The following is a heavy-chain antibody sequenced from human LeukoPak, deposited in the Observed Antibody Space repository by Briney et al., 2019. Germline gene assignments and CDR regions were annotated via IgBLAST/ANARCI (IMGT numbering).Heavy chain of an antibody. D-gene: IGHD3-10*01. CDR3: AKGVSYYGSGSYYSYNWFDP. Sequence: GGSLRLSCAAPGFTFSSYAMSWVRQAPGKGLEWVSAISGSGGSTYYADSVKGRFTISRDNSKNTLYLQMNSLRAEDTAVYYCAKGVSYYGSGSYYSYNWFDPWGQGTLVTVSS. CDR2: ISGSGGST. V-gene: IGHV3-23*01. CDR1: GFTFSSYA. J-gene: IGHJ5*02.